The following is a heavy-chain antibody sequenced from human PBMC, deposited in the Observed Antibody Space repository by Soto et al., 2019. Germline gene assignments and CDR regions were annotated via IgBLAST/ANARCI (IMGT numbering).Heavy chain of an antibody. V-gene: IGHV4-59*01. CDR2: VYYTGST. CDR1: GGSISGSY. D-gene: IGHD6-19*01. Sequence: SETLSLTCSVSGGSISGSYWSWIRQSPGKGLEWLGYVYYTGSTNCSPSLRSRVSISVDTSKNEFSLRLSSVTAADTAVYFCARSVAVPGAHIDYWGQGTQVTVSS. J-gene: IGHJ4*02. CDR3: ARSVAVPGAHIDY.